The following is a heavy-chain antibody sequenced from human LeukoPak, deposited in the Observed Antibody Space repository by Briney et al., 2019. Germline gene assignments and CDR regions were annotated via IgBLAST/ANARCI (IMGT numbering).Heavy chain of an antibody. D-gene: IGHD6-13*01. CDR2: IYYSGST. V-gene: IGHV4-59*08. J-gene: IGHJ4*02. Sequence: PSETLSLTCTVSGGSISSYYWSWIRQPPGKGLEWIGYIYYSGSTNYNPSLKSRVTISVDTSKNQFSLKLSSVTAADTAVYYCARGVAAAYAVDYWGQGTLVTVSS. CDR3: ARGVAAAYAVDY. CDR1: GGSISSYY.